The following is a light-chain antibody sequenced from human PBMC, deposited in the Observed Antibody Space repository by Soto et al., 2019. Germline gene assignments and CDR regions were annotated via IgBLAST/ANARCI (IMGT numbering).Light chain of an antibody. Sequence: DIHMTHSPSSLSSSVVYIVTITCLASQSIASRLNWYQQKPGSAPKLLIYGASTLESGVPSRFSGSGSGTDFTLTVSSLQVEDFATYYCQQSYSTLITFGQGTRLEIK. CDR1: QSIASR. J-gene: IGKJ5*01. CDR3: QQSYSTLIT. CDR2: GAS. V-gene: IGKV1-39*01.